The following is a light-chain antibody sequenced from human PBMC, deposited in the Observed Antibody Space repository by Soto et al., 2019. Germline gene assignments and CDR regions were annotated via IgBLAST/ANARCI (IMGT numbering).Light chain of an antibody. Sequence: EIVLTQFPGTLSLSPGERATLSCRASQSISSSYLAWYQQKPGQAPRLLIYDASSRATGIPDRFSGSGSGTDFTLTISRLEPEDFAVYYCQQYVSSPPTFGQGTKVDIK. CDR2: DAS. CDR3: QQYVSSPPT. CDR1: QSISSSY. V-gene: IGKV3-20*01. J-gene: IGKJ1*01.